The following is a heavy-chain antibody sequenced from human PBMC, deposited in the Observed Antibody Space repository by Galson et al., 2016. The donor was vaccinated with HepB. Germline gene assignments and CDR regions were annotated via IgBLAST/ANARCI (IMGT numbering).Heavy chain of an antibody. D-gene: IGHD2/OR15-2a*01. CDR1: GFLFRSYG. V-gene: IGHV3-30*18. Sequence: SLRLSCAGSGFLFRSYGMHWVRLASGKGLEWVAADSMDGRRKFYSDSVKGRFTISRDNSNNMLFLQMDSLRPDDTAVYYCAKRHEYCPPVGCSVDYWGQGTLVSVSS. CDR3: AKRHEYCPPVGCSVDY. J-gene: IGHJ4*02. CDR2: DSMDGRRK.